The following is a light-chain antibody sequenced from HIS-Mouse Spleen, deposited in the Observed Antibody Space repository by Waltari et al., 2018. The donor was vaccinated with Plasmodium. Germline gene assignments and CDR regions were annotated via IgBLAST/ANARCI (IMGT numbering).Light chain of an antibody. CDR3: QQYGSSPIT. CDR1: QSVSSSD. J-gene: IGKJ5*01. CDR2: GAS. Sequence: EIVLTPSPGTLSLSPGERATLSCRASQSVSSSDLAWYPQKPGQAPRLLILGASSRATGIPDRFSGSGSGTDFTLTISRLEPEDFAVYYCQQYGSSPITFGQGTRLEIK. V-gene: IGKV3-20*01.